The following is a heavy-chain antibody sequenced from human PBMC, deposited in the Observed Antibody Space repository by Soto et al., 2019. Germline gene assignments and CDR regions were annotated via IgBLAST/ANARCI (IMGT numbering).Heavy chain of an antibody. D-gene: IGHD3-3*01. J-gene: IGHJ6*03. CDR3: AKESITIFGVVTNYYYYYMDV. Sequence: GGSLRLSCAASGFTFSSYAMSWVRQAPGKGLEWVSAISGSGGSTYYADSVKGRFTISRDNSKNTLYLQMNSLRAEDTAVYYCAKESITIFGVVTNYYYYYMDVWGKGTTVTVSS. CDR1: GFTFSSYA. V-gene: IGHV3-23*01. CDR2: ISGSGGST.